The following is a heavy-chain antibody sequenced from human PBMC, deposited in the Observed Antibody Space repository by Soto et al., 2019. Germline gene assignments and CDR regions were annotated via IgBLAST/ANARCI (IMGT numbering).Heavy chain of an antibody. J-gene: IGHJ5*02. D-gene: IGHD4-17*01. CDR1: GFSIDDFD. CDR2: INWDSGKI. V-gene: IGHV3-9*01. CDR3: AKDNTGRYGDYESTCFEP. Sequence: GGSLRLSCAASGFSIDDFDMHWVRQAPGKGLEWVSSINWDSGKIAYADSVTGRFSVSRDNAKNSLFLQMSSLKPEDTAFYFCAKDNTGRYGDYESTCFEPWGQGTLVTVSS.